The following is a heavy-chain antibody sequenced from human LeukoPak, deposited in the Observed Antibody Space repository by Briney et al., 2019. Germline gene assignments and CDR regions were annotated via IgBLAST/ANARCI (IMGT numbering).Heavy chain of an antibody. CDR2: ISYDGSNK. D-gene: IGHD3-10*01. CDR3: AHGWASYGSGSSEYFDY. J-gene: IGHJ4*02. CDR1: GFTFSSYG. V-gene: IGHV3-30*03. Sequence: PGGSLRLSCAASGFTFSSYGMHWVRQAPGKGLEWVAVISYDGSNKYYADSVKGRFTISRDNSKNTLYLQMNSLRVEDTALYYCAHGWASYGSGSSEYFDYWGQGSLVTVSS.